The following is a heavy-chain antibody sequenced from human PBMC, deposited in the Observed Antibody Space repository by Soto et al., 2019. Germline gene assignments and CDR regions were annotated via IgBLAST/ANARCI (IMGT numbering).Heavy chain of an antibody. CDR3: ARGIGYCSSINCYSCSRLRFVS. J-gene: IGHJ4*02. V-gene: IGHV4-34*01. CDR2: VNHSVTT. CDR1: GGSFSGYY. Sequence: QVQLQQWGAGLLKPSETLSLTCAVYGGSFSGYYWTWIRQSPEKGLEWLGEVNHSVTTYYNPSLKTRLTISVHTPYNPLSLQMSSVTAADTALYYCARGIGYCSSINCYSCSRLRFVSWGQGNLVTVPS. D-gene: IGHD2-2*01.